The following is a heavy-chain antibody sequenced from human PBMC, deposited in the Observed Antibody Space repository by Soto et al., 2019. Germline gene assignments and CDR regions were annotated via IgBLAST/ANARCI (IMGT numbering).Heavy chain of an antibody. V-gene: IGHV3-20*04. J-gene: IGHJ5*02. Sequence: DVQLVESGGGVVRPGGSLRLSCAASGFTFDVYGMSWVRQVPGKGLEWVSGINRSGERTGYADSVKGRFTISRDNAKNSLYLQINSLRAEDTAFYYCAREYGSGSSPPWFDPWGQGTLVTVSS. D-gene: IGHD3-10*01. CDR1: GFTFDVYG. CDR3: AREYGSGSSPPWFDP. CDR2: INRSGERT.